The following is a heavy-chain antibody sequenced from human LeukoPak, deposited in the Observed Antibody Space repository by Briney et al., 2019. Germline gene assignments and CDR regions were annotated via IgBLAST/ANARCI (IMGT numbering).Heavy chain of an antibody. Sequence: SETLSLTCTVSGGSISSYYWSWIRQPPGKGLEWIGYIYYSGSTNYNPSLKSRVTISVDTSKNQFSLKLSSVTAADTAVYYCARGITFGGVIDTYYFDYWGQGTLVTVSS. CDR3: ARGITFGGVIDTYYFDY. V-gene: IGHV4-59*01. CDR1: GGSISSYY. D-gene: IGHD3-16*02. CDR2: IYYSGST. J-gene: IGHJ4*02.